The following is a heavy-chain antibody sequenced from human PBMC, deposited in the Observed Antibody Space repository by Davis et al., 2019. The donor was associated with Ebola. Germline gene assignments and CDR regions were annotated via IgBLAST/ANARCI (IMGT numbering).Heavy chain of an antibody. CDR3: ARVDSSSWFNWFDP. D-gene: IGHD6-13*01. CDR1: GYTFPSYG. Sequence: AASVKVSCKASGYTFPSYGINWVRQAPGQGLEWMGWISTFNGNTNYAQKVQGRVTMTTDTSASTAYMELSSLRSEDTAVYYCARVDSSSWFNWFDPWGQGTLVTVSS. V-gene: IGHV1-18*01. J-gene: IGHJ5*02. CDR2: ISTFNGNT.